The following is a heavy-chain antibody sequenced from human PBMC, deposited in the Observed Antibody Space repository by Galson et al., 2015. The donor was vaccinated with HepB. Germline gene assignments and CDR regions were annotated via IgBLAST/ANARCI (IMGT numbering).Heavy chain of an antibody. V-gene: IGHV3-15*01. CDR2: IKSQTDDDTT. CDR1: DSTFINAW. J-gene: IGHJ6*03. Sequence: SLRLSCAASDSTFINAWMTWVRQAPGKGLEWVGHIKSQTDDDTTEYAAPVKGRFTISRDDSKNTLYLQMNSLKSEDTAVYYCATQFRRYKWNRLTKFYYMDVWGKGTTVTVSS. D-gene: IGHD1-20*01. CDR3: ATQFRRYKWNRLTKFYYMDV.